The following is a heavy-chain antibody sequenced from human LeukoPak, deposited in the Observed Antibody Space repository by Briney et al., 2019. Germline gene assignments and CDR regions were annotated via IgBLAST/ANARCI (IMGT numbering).Heavy chain of an antibody. CDR2: IWYDGSNK. Sequence: PGGSLRLSCAASGFTFSSYGMHWVRQAPGKGLEWVAVIWYDGSNKNYADSVKGRFTISRDNSKNTLYLQMNSLRAEDTAVYYCAKDLIGMFDYWGQGTLVTVSS. CDR1: GFTFSSYG. V-gene: IGHV3-33*06. CDR3: AKDLIGMFDY. J-gene: IGHJ4*02.